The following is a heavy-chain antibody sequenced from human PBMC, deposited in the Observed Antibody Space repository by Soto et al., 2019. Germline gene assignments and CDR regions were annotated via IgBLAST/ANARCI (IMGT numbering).Heavy chain of an antibody. V-gene: IGHV4-34*01. CDR1: GGSFSGYY. CDR3: ARGWGSGWYRDY. J-gene: IGHJ4*02. CDR2: MNHSGST. Sequence: ETLSLTCAVYGGSFSGYYWSWIRQPPGKGLEWIGEMNHSGSTNYNPSLKSRVTISVDTSKNQFSLKLSSVTAADTAVYYCARGWGSGWYRDYWGQGTLVTVSS. D-gene: IGHD6-19*01.